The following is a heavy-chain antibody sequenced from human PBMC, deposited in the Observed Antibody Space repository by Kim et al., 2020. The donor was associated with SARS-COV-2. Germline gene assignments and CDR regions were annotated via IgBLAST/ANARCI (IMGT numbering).Heavy chain of an antibody. CDR3: ARDYYYYGMDV. V-gene: IGHV3-13*04. CDR2: IGTAGDT. CDR1: GFTFSSYD. Sequence: GGSLRLSCAASGFTFSSYDMHWVRQATGKGLEWVSAIGTAGDTYYPGSVKGRFTISRENAKNSLYLQMNSLRAGDTAVYYCARDYYYYGMDVWGQGTTVTVSS. J-gene: IGHJ6*02.